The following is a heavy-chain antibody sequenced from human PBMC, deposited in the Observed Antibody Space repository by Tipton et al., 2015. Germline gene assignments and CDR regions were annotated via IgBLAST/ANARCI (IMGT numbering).Heavy chain of an antibody. CDR2: VSRDGGDK. CDR1: GFTLSTFW. V-gene: IGHV3-7*01. J-gene: IGHJ4*02. CDR3: ARAPVEMATILWSRGLDH. Sequence: SLRLSCAASGFTLSTFWTTWVRQAPGKGLEWVASVSRDGGDKQYMDSVKGRFTISRDTAKNSVYLQMNSLTAEDTALYYCARAPVEMATILWSRGLDHWGQGSPVTVSS. D-gene: IGHD5-24*01.